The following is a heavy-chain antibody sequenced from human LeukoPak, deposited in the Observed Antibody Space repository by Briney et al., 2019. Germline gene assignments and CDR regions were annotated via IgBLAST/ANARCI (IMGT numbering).Heavy chain of an antibody. J-gene: IGHJ4*02. D-gene: IGHD3-10*01. CDR1: GFTFSDYA. CDR3: AKPTSWVGELSHFDY. CDR2: ISGSGGST. Sequence: PGGSLRLSCAASGFTFSDYAMSWVRQAPGKGLEWVSAISGSGGSTYYADSVKGRFTISRDNSKNTLYLQMNSLRAEDTAVYYCAKPTSWVGELSHFDYWGQGTLVTVSS. V-gene: IGHV3-23*01.